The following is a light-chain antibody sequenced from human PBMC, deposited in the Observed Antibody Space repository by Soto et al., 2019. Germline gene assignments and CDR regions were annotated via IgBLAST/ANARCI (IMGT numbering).Light chain of an antibody. Sequence: DIQMTQSPSSLSASVGDRVTITCRASQSISVYLNWYQQKRGKAPKLLIDAASTLQSGVPSKFSGSRSGTYLTLTINSLQPEDFATYSCQRSFNIAYTAGQGNKREIK. V-gene: IGKV1-39*01. J-gene: IGKJ2*01. CDR2: AAS. CDR1: QSISVY. CDR3: QRSFNIAYT.